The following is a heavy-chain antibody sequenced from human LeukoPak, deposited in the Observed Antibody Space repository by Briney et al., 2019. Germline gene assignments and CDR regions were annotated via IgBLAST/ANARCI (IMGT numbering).Heavy chain of an antibody. V-gene: IGHV1-2*02. Sequence: ASVKVSCKASGYTFIDDYMHWVQQAPGQGLEWMGWINPNSGGTNYAQKFQGRVTMTRDTSISTAYMELSSLRSDDTAVYYCSTSGVFWSGYFDSWGQGTLVTVSS. J-gene: IGHJ4*02. CDR3: STSGVFWSGYFDS. CDR2: INPNSGGT. D-gene: IGHD3-3*01. CDR1: GYTFIDDY.